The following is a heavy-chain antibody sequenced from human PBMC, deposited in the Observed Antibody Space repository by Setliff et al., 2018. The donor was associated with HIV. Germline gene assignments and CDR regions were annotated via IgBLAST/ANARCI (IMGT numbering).Heavy chain of an antibody. CDR3: TRGQRLTIFGVVIRRDWFDP. J-gene: IGHJ5*02. CDR2: ISGGGGGT. CDR1: GVSFNNYA. D-gene: IGHD3-3*01. V-gene: IGHV3-23*01. Sequence: GGSLRLSCAASGVSFNNYAMSWVRRAPGKGLEWVSAISGGGGGTNYADSVRGRFTISRDNSNNTLYLHMNNLRADDTAVHYCTRGQRLTIFGVVIRRDWFDPWGQGTLVTVSS.